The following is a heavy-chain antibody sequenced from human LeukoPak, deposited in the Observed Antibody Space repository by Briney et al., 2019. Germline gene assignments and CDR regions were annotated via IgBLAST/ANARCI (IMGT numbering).Heavy chain of an antibody. J-gene: IGHJ4*02. Sequence: PGGSLRLSCVASGFSFDSYWMNWVRQAPGRGLEWVANINHDATEKYYVDSVKGRFTISRDNAKNSLYLQMNSLRAEDTAAYYCARDSPERGYSYGPLDNYFDYWGQGTLVTVSS. V-gene: IGHV3-7*01. CDR2: INHDATEK. CDR1: GFSFDSYW. D-gene: IGHD5-18*01. CDR3: ARDSPERGYSYGPLDNYFDY.